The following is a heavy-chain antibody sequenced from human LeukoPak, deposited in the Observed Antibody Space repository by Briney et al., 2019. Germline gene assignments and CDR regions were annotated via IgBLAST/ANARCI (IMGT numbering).Heavy chain of an antibody. Sequence: PSETLSLTCTVSGGSISYYYWTWIRQPAGKGLEWIGRIHSSGSTNYNPSLKSRVTMSVDTSKNQFSLRLSSVTAADTAVYYCASSSAAEIYYFDYWGQGTLVTVSS. CDR3: ASSSAAEIYYFDY. V-gene: IGHV4-4*07. CDR1: GGSISYYY. J-gene: IGHJ4*02. D-gene: IGHD6-13*01. CDR2: IHSSGST.